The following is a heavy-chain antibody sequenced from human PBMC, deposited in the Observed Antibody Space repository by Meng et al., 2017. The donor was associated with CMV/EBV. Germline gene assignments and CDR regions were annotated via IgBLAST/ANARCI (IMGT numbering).Heavy chain of an antibody. J-gene: IGHJ4*02. Sequence: TLSLTCTVSGASISSGDYYWSWSRQPPGKGLEYLGYIYYSGSTYYNPSLKSRVTISVDTSKNQFSLKLSSVTAADTAVYYCAREAHYYDNSGYYSDYFDYWGQGTLVTVSS. D-gene: IGHD3-22*01. CDR3: AREAHYYDNSGYYSDYFDY. CDR2: IYYSGST. V-gene: IGHV4-30-4*08. CDR1: GASISSGDYY.